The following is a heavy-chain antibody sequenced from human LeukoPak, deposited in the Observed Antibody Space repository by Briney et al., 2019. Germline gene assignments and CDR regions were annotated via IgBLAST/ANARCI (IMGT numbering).Heavy chain of an antibody. CDR2: IKQDGSEK. CDR3: ARDIMAHSYGMDV. Sequence: GGSLRLSCAASGFTFSGAAMEWVRQAPGKGLEWVANIKQDGSEKYYVDSVKGRFTISRDNAKNSLYLQMNSLRAEDTAVYYCARDIMAHSYGMDVWGQGTTVTVSS. CDR1: GFTFSGAA. J-gene: IGHJ6*02. D-gene: IGHD5-12*01. V-gene: IGHV3-7*01.